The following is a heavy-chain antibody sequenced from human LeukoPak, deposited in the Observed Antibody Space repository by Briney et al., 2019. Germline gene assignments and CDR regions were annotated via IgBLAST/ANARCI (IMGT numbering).Heavy chain of an antibody. CDR1: GYSFTSYW. V-gene: IGHV5-51*01. CDR3: ASSAYCGGDCYSTDAFDI. Sequence: GESLKISCKGSGYSFTSYWISWVRQMPGKGLEWMGIIYPGDSDTRYSPSFQGQVTISADKSISTAYLQWSSLKASDTAMYYCASSAYCGGDCYSTDAFDIWGQGTMVTVSS. CDR2: IYPGDSDT. J-gene: IGHJ3*02. D-gene: IGHD2-21*02.